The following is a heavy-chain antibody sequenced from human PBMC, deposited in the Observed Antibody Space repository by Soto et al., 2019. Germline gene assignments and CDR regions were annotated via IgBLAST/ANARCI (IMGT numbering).Heavy chain of an antibody. J-gene: IGHJ6*03. CDR3: ARGGGGVKGITIFGVVPTYYYYYMDV. CDR2: IYYSGST. CDR1: GGSISSGGYY. D-gene: IGHD3-3*01. V-gene: IGHV4-31*03. Sequence: SETLSLTCTVSGGSISSGGYYWSRIRQHPGKGLEWIGYIYYSGSTYYNPSLKSRVTISVDTSKNQFSLKLSSVTAADTAVYYWARGGGGVKGITIFGVVPTYYYYYMDVWGKGTTVTVSS.